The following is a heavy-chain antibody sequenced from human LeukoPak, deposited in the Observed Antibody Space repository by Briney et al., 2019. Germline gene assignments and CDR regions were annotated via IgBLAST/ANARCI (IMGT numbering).Heavy chain of an antibody. D-gene: IGHD3-22*01. V-gene: IGHV3-21*01. J-gene: IGHJ4*02. CDR2: ISSSSSYI. CDR3: ARDACPEDYYDSSGCFDY. Sequence: GGSLRLSCAASGFTFSSYSMNWVRQAPGKGLEWVSSISSSSSYIYYADSVKGRFTISRDNAKNSLYLQMNSLRAEDTAVYYCARDACPEDYYDSSGCFDYWGQGTLVTVSS. CDR1: GFTFSSYS.